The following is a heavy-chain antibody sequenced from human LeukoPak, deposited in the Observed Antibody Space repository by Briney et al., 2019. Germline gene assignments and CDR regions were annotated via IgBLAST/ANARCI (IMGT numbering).Heavy chain of an antibody. V-gene: IGHV4-34*01. CDR3: ARGPYYYGSGSYSGRRSSWSDP. CDR2: INHSGST. D-gene: IGHD3-10*01. CDR1: GGSFSGYY. J-gene: IGHJ5*02. Sequence: SETLSLTCAVYGGSFSGYYWSWIRQPPGKGLEWIGEINHSGSTNYNPSLKSRVTISVDTSKNQFSLKLSSVTAADTAVYYCARGPYYYGSGSYSGRRSSWSDPWGQGTLVTVSS.